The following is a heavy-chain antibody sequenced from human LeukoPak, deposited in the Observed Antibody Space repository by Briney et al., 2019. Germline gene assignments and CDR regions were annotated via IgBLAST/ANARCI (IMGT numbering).Heavy chain of an antibody. J-gene: IGHJ4*02. CDR1: GYSISSGYY. D-gene: IGHD6-19*01. Sequence: SETLSLTCTVSGYSISSGYYRGWIRQPPGKGLEWIGSIYHSGSTYYNPSLKSRVTISVDTSKNQFSLKLSSVTAADTAVYYCALEQWLVPDGNYWGQGTLVTVS. V-gene: IGHV4-38-2*02. CDR3: ALEQWLVPDGNY. CDR2: IYHSGST.